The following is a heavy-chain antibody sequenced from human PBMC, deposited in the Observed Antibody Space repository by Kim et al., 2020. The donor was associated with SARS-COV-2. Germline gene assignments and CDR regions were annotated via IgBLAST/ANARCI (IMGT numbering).Heavy chain of an antibody. CDR3: AKDIEMATITIAFDI. J-gene: IGHJ3*02. D-gene: IGHD5-12*01. Sequence: DSVRGRFTISRDNSKNSLYLQMNSLRTEDTALYYCAKDIEMATITIAFDIWGQGTMVTVSS. V-gene: IGHV3-43*01.